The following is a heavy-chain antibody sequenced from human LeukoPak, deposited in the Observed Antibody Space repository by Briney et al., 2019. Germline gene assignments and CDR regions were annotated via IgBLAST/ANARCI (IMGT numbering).Heavy chain of an antibody. Sequence: ASVKVSCKASGYTFTSYGISWVRQAPGQGIEWMGWISAYNGNTNYAQKLQGRVTVTTDTSTSTAYMELRSLRSDDTAVYYCARDPWNYGEDWFDPWGQGTLVTVSS. CDR3: ARDPWNYGEDWFDP. D-gene: IGHD1-7*01. CDR1: GYTFTSYG. J-gene: IGHJ5*02. CDR2: ISAYNGNT. V-gene: IGHV1-18*01.